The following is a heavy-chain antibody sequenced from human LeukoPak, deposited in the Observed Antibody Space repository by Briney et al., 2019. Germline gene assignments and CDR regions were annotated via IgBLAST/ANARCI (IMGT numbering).Heavy chain of an antibody. V-gene: IGHV3-9*01. J-gene: IGHJ4*02. Sequence: GGSLRLSCAASGFTFDDYAMHWVRQAPGKGLEWVSGISWNSGSIGYADSVKGRFTISRDNSKNTLYLQMNSLRAEDTAVYYCARGAYSSSAFDYWGQGTLVTVSS. CDR3: ARGAYSSSAFDY. D-gene: IGHD6-6*01. CDR1: GFTFDDYA. CDR2: ISWNSGSI.